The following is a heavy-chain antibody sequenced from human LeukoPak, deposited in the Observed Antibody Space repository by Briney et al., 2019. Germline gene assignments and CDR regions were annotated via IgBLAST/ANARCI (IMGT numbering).Heavy chain of an antibody. J-gene: IGHJ4*02. CDR2: MNANSGDT. CDR3: ARGGTYLPFGY. CDR1: GYTFTSYD. Sequence: EASVKVSCKASGYTFTSYDINWVRQATGQGLEWMGWMNANSGDTGYAQNFQGRVTMTRNTSISTAYMELSSLRSEDTAIYYCARGGTYLPFGYWGQGTLVTVSS. D-gene: IGHD3-3*01. V-gene: IGHV1-8*01.